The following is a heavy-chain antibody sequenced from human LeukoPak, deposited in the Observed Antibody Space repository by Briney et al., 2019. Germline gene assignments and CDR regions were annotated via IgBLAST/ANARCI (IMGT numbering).Heavy chain of an antibody. CDR2: INHSGST. V-gene: IGHV4-34*01. CDR3: AREAKGPAYYYGSGSYYKSDDY. D-gene: IGHD3-10*01. Sequence: SETLSLTCAVYGGSFSGYYWSWIRQPPGKGLEWIGEINHSGSTNYNPSLKSRVTISVDTSKNQFSLKLSSVTAADTAVYYCAREAKGPAYYYGSGSYYKSDDYWGQGTLVTVSS. J-gene: IGHJ4*02. CDR1: GGSFSGYY.